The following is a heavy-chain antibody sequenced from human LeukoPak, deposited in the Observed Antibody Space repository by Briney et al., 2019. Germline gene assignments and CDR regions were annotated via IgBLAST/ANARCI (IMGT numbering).Heavy chain of an antibody. CDR2: IKQDGSEK. V-gene: IGHV3-7*01. CDR1: GFSFSTYW. D-gene: IGHD1-26*01. Sequence: PGGSLRLSCAASGFSFSTYWMSWVRQAPGKGLEGVANIKQDGSEKYYVDSVKGRFTISRDNAENSLYLQMNSLRAEDTAVYYCAGDRGSYRTFDYWGQGTLVIVSS. CDR3: AGDRGSYRTFDY. J-gene: IGHJ4*02.